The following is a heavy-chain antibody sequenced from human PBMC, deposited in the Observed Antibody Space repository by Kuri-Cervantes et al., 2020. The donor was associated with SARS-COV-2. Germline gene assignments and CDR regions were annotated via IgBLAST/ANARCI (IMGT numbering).Heavy chain of an antibody. J-gene: IGHJ4*02. Sequence: GSLRLSCTVSGGSISSTSYYWGWARQPPGKGLEWIGSIYYSGSTYYNPSLKSRVTISVDTSKNQFSLKLSSVTAADTAVYYCARHVVSGWSGYFDYWGQGTLVTVSS. D-gene: IGHD3-3*01. V-gene: IGHV4-39*01. CDR1: GGSISSTSYY. CDR2: IYYSGST. CDR3: ARHVVSGWSGYFDY.